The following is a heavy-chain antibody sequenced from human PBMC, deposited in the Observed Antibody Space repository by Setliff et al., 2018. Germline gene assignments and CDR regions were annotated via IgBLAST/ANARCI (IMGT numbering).Heavy chain of an antibody. V-gene: IGHV3-73*01. Sequence: GGSLRLSCAASGFTFSGSAMYWVRQASGTGLEWVGRIRSKSDSYATIYAASVRGRFTISKDDPMNTAYLQMNSLKTEDTAVYYCAAAPAGSDVFDMWGQGTMVTVSS. D-gene: IGHD6-13*01. CDR2: IRSKSDSYAT. CDR1: GFTFSGSA. CDR3: AAAPAGSDVFDM. J-gene: IGHJ3*02.